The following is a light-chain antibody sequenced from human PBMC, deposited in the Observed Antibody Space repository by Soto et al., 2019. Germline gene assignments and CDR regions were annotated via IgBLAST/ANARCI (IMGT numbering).Light chain of an antibody. V-gene: IGKV3-20*01. CDR3: QQYGSSPYT. CDR1: QSVSSSY. Sequence: EIVLTQSPGTLSLSPGERATLSCRASQSVSSSYLAWHQQKPGQAPRLLIYGASSRATGITDRFSGSASGTDFTLTISRLEPEDFAVYYCQQYGSSPYTFGQGTRLEIK. CDR2: GAS. J-gene: IGKJ2*01.